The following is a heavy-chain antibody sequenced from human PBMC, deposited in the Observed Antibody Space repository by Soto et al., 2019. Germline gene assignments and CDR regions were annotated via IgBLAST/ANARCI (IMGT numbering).Heavy chain of an antibody. D-gene: IGHD2-15*01. J-gene: IGHJ4*02. CDR1: GYTFTSYY. V-gene: IGHV1-46*03. CDR3: ARIVNCSGGSCLNYFDY. CDR2: INPSGGST. Sequence: ASVTVSCKASGYTFTSYYMHWVRQAPGQGLEWMGIINPSGGSTSCAQKFQGRVTMTRDTSTSTVYMELSSLRSEDTAVYYCARIVNCSGGSCLNYFDYWGQGTLVTVSS.